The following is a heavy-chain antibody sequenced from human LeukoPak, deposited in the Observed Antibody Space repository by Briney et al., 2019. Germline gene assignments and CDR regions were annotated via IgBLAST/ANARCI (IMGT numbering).Heavy chain of an antibody. CDR1: GGSISSSSYY. D-gene: IGHD6-19*01. CDR2: IYYSGST. J-gene: IGHJ4*02. V-gene: IGHV4-39*01. Sequence: PETLSLTCTVSGGSISSSSYYWGWIRQPPGKGLEWIGSIYYSGSTYYNPSLKSRVTISVDTSKNQFSLKLSSVTAADTAVYYCARHPYSSGWYIFDYWGQGTLVTVSS. CDR3: ARHPYSSGWYIFDY.